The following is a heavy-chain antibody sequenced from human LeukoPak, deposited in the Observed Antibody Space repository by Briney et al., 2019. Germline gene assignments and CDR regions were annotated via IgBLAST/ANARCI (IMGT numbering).Heavy chain of an antibody. CDR3: AADHYGMDV. Sequence: ASVKVSCKASGFTFTSSAMQWVRQARGQRLEWIGWIVVGSGNTNYAQKFQERITITRDMSTSTAYLELSSLRSEDTAVYYCAADHYGMDVWGQGTTVTVSS. J-gene: IGHJ6*02. V-gene: IGHV1-58*02. CDR1: GFTFTSSA. CDR2: IVVGSGNT.